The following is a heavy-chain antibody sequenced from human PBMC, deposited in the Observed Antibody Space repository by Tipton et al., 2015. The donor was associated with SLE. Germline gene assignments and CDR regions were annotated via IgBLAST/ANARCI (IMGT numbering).Heavy chain of an antibody. V-gene: IGHV3-23*01. CDR2: ISGSGGST. Sequence: GSLRLSCAASGFTFSSYAMSWVRQAPGKGLEWVSAISGSGGSTYYADSVKGRFTISRDNSKNTLYPQMNSLRAEDTAVYYCAKVRAAAGIPWFDPWGQGTLVTVSS. D-gene: IGHD6-13*01. J-gene: IGHJ5*02. CDR3: AKVRAAAGIPWFDP. CDR1: GFTFSSYA.